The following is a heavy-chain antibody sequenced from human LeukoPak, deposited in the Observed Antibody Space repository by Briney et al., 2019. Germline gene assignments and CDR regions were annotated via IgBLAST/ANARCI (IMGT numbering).Heavy chain of an antibody. CDR2: INAYNGNT. CDR1: GYAFTSYG. CDR3: ARSYPGVAARLTMGV. J-gene: IGHJ6*03. V-gene: IGHV1-18*01. Sequence: ASVKVSCKASGYAFTSYGISWVRQAPGQGLEWMGWINAYNGNTNYVQKFQGRVTMTTDTSTSTVHMELRSLRSDDTAVYYCARSYPGVAARLTMGVWGKGTTVTVSS. D-gene: IGHD6-6*01.